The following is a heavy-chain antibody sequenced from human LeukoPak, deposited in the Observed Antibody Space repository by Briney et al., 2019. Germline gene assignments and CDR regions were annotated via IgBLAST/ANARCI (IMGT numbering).Heavy chain of an antibody. CDR2: IRYDGSNK. CDR3: ARAEFLGYYFDY. CDR1: GFTFSSYG. Sequence: GGSLRLSCAASGFTFSSYGIHWVRQAPGKGLEWVAFIRYDGSNKYYTDSVKGRFTISRDNSKNTLYLQMNSLRAEDTAVYYCARAEFLGYYFDYWGQGTLVTVSS. J-gene: IGHJ4*02. V-gene: IGHV3-30*02. D-gene: IGHD3-3*01.